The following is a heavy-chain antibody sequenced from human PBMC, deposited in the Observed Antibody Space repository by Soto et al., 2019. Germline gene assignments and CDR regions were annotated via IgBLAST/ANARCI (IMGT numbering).Heavy chain of an antibody. J-gene: IGHJ4*02. CDR2: ISPNVGTT. Sequence: ASVKVSCKASGYTFTDYYIHWVRQTPGQGLEWMGIISPNVGTTTYAQRFQGRVTMTRDTSTMTVYMELSSLRSEDTAVYYCARVRNGYNFSYFDYWGQ. D-gene: IGHD5-12*01. CDR3: ARVRNGYNFSYFDY. CDR1: GYTFTDYY. V-gene: IGHV1-46*03.